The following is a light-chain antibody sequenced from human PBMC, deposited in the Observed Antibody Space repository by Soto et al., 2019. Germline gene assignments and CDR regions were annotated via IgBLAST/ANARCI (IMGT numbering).Light chain of an antibody. CDR2: DAS. CDR3: QQYTSYPIT. V-gene: IGKV1-5*01. J-gene: IGKJ5*01. Sequence: DIQMTQSASTLSASVGDRVTITCRASLRISSWLAWYQQKQGKAPKLLIYDASSLESGVPSRFSGSGSGTEFTLTISSLQPDDFAPYYCQQYTSYPITSGQGTRLAI. CDR1: LRISSW.